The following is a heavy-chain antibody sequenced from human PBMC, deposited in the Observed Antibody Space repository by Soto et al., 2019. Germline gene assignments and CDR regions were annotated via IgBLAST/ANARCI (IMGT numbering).Heavy chain of an antibody. J-gene: IGHJ6*02. V-gene: IGHV4-31*03. CDR2: IYYSGST. Sequence: QVQLQESGPGLVKPSQTLSLTCTVSGGSISSGGYYWSWIRQHPGKGLEWIGYIYYSGSTYYNPSLKRRVTISVDTSKNQFSLKLSSVTAADTAVYYCARELRFGEDYYGMDVWGQGTPVTVSS. D-gene: IGHD3-10*01. CDR3: ARELRFGEDYYGMDV. CDR1: GGSISSGGYY.